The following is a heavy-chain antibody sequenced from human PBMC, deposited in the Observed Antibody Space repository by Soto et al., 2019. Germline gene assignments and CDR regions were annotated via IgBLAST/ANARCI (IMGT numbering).Heavy chain of an antibody. Sequence: GGSLRLSCAASGFTFSSFWMTWVRQPPGKGLEWVANINQDESEKYYVDSVKGRFTISRDNAKNSLYLQMSSLRAEDTAVYYCAGYFDYWGQGTLVTVSS. CDR2: INQDESEK. V-gene: IGHV3-7*01. CDR3: AGYFDY. CDR1: GFTFSSFW. J-gene: IGHJ4*02.